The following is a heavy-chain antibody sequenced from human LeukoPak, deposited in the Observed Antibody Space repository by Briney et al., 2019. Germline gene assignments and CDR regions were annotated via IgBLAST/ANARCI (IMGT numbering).Heavy chain of an antibody. CDR3: ATETIGRHYDY. CDR2: IGPTGTDR. D-gene: IGHD1-14*01. Sequence: GGSLRLSCRASGFTFSSCGFNWVRQAPGKGLEWVSSIGPTGTDRNYADSVRGRFTISRDNAKNSMYLQMDSLRDEDTAVYYCATETIGRHYDYWGQGTLLTVSS. J-gene: IGHJ4*02. CDR1: GFTFSSCG. V-gene: IGHV3-21*01.